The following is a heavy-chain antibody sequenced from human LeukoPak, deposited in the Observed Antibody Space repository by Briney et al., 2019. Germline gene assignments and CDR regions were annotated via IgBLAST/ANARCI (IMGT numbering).Heavy chain of an antibody. V-gene: IGHV4-34*01. CDR1: GGSFSGYY. D-gene: IGHD5-12*01. CDR3: ARGSVATISYGMDV. Sequence: SETLSLTCAVYGGSFSGYYWSWIRQPPGKGLGWIGEINHSGSTNYNPSLKSRVTISVDTSKNQFSLKLSSVTAADTAVYYCARGSVATISYGMDVWGHGTTVTVSS. CDR2: INHSGST. J-gene: IGHJ6*02.